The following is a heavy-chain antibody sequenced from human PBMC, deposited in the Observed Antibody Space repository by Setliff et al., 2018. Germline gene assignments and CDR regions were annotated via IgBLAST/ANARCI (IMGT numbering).Heavy chain of an antibody. D-gene: IGHD2-21*01. CDR3: VRGRTSGLFLSRFDP. V-gene: IGHV4-31*03. Sequence: SETLSLTCSVSGDSISIGAYFWSWIRHRPGEGLEYIGHITSSGYTNYSPSLQGRVAISEDTSENRSSLKLSSVTAADTAIYFCVRGRTSGLFLSRFDPWGQGTLVTVSS. CDR2: ITSSGYT. J-gene: IGHJ5*02. CDR1: GDSISIGAYF.